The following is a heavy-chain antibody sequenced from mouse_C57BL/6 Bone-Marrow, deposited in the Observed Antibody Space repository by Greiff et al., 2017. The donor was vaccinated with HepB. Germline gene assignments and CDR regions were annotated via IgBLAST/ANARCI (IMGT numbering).Heavy chain of an antibody. J-gene: IGHJ1*03. V-gene: IGHV1-81*01. Sequence: VQLQQSGAELARPGASVKLSCKASGSTFTSYGISWVKQRTGQGLEWIGEIYPRSGNTYYNEKFKGKATLTADKSSSTAYMELRSLTSEDSAVYFCARTYYSNFFYWYFDVWGTGTTVTVSS. D-gene: IGHD2-5*01. CDR2: IYPRSGNT. CDR3: ARTYYSNFFYWYFDV. CDR1: GSTFTSYG.